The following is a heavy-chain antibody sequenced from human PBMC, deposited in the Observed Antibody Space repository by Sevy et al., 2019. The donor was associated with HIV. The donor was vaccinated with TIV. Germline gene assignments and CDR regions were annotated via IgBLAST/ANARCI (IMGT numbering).Heavy chain of an antibody. V-gene: IGHV3-30-3*01. CDR2: ISYDGSNK. D-gene: IGHD6-6*01. Sequence: GGSLRLSCAASGFTFISYAMHWVRQAPGKGLEWVAVISYDGSNKYYADSVKGRFTISRDNSKNTLYLQMNSLRAEDTAVYYCARDSSSLLDYWGQGTLVTVSS. CDR3: ARDSSSLLDY. CDR1: GFTFISYA. J-gene: IGHJ4*02.